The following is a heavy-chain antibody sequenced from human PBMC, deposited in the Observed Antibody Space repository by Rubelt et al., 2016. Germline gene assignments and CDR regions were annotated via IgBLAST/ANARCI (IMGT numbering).Heavy chain of an antibody. V-gene: IGHV3-15*01. J-gene: IGHJ4*02. CDR3: TTEWELSHSGGY. D-gene: IGHD1-26*01. CDR1: NAW. CDR2: IKSKTDGGTT. Sequence: NAWMSWVRQAPGKGLEWVGRIKSKTDGGTTDYAAPVKGRFTISRDDSKNTLYLQMNSLKTEDTAVYFCTTEWELSHSGGYWGQGTLVTVSS.